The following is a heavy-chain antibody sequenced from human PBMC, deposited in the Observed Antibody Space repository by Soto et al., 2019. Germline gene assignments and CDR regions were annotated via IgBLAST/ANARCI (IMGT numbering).Heavy chain of an antibody. J-gene: IGHJ4*02. Sequence: GGSLRLSCAASGFTFSNNAMSGVRQAPGKGLELVSIVTNTGGDKLYADSVKGRFIISRDNSKNTLYLQMNSLRAEDTAIYYCARASGESYPGSRVFVSWGQGTRVTVSS. D-gene: IGHD3-10*01. V-gene: IGHV3-23*01. CDR3: ARASGESYPGSRVFVS. CDR2: VTNTGGDK. CDR1: GFTFSNNA.